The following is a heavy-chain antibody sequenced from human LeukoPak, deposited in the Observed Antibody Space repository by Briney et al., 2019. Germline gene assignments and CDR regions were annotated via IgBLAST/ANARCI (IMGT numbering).Heavy chain of an antibody. D-gene: IGHD6-19*01. CDR3: AKVRYSSGCSRRTHFDY. CDR1: GFTFSSYA. J-gene: IGHJ4*02. V-gene: IGHV3-23*01. CDR2: ISGSGGST. Sequence: GGSLRLSCAASGFTFSSYAMSWVRQAPGKGLEWVSAISGSGGSTYYADSVKGRFTISRDNSKNTLYLQMNSLRAEDTAVYYCAKVRYSSGCSRRTHFDYWGQGTLVTVSS.